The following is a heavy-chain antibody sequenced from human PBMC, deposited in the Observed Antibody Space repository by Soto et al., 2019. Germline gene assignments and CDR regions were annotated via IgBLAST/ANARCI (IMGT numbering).Heavy chain of an antibody. D-gene: IGHD3-3*01. Sequence: QLKLVQSGAEVKETGSSVNVSCKTSGATFGNTAVTWVRQAPGQGLEWIGGIVPLFGTANYAQKFRGRVTLTADESTSTAYMELSSLRTDDTAVYYCARDGDPGYSFWSGPLGGGRFDPWGQGTLVTVSS. V-gene: IGHV1-69*12. CDR3: ARDGDPGYSFWSGPLGGGRFDP. CDR2: IVPLFGTA. CDR1: GATFGNTA. J-gene: IGHJ5*02.